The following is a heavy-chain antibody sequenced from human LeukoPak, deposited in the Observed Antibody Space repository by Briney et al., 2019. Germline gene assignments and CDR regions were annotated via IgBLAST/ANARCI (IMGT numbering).Heavy chain of an antibody. CDR2: IYPGDSDT. CDR3: ARLSCSSTSCYPYYYYGMDV. V-gene: IGHV5-51*01. CDR1: GYSFTSYW. J-gene: IGHJ6*02. Sequence: GESLKISCKGSGYSFTSYWIGWVRQMPGKGLEWMGIIYPGDSDTGYSPSFQGQVTISADKSISTAYLQWSSLKASDTAMYYCARLSCSSTSCYPYYYYGMDVWGQGTTVTVSS. D-gene: IGHD2-2*01.